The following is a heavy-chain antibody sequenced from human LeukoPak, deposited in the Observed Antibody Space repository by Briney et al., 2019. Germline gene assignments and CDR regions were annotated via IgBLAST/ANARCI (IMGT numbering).Heavy chain of an antibody. CDR2: IYYSGST. CDR1: GGSISSSSYY. D-gene: IGHD6-13*01. Sequence: KPSETLSPTCTVSGGSISSSSYYWGRIRQPPGKGLEWIGSIYYSGSTYYNPSLKSRVTISVDTSKNQFSLKLSSVTAADTAVYYCARHAFTPYSSSWYWADYWGQGTLVTVSS. CDR3: ARHAFTPYSSSWYWADY. J-gene: IGHJ4*02. V-gene: IGHV4-39*01.